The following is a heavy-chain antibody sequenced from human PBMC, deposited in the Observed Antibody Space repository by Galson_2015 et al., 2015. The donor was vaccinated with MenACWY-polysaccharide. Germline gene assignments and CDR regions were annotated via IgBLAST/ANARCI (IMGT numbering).Heavy chain of an antibody. CDR2: IYSGGST. D-gene: IGHD3-16*01. V-gene: IGHV3-66*02. CDR1: GFTVSSNY. CDR3: ATDRYYYDYVWWSLDGYGFDV. Sequence: SLRLSCAASGFTVSSNYMSWVRQAPGKGLEWVSVIYSGGSTYYADSVKGRFTISRDNSKNTLHLQMNSLRVEDTTVYYCATDRYYYDYVWWSLDGYGFDVWGQGTPVTVSS. J-gene: IGHJ6*02.